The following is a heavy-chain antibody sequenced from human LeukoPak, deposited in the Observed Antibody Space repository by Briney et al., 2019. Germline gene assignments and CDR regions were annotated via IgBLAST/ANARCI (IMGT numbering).Heavy chain of an antibody. D-gene: IGHD6-13*01. CDR1: GFTFSSYA. Sequence: GGSLRLSCAASGFTFSSYAMSWVRQAPGNGLEWVSTVTKTGDKTFYVDSVKGRFTVSRDNSKNTLYLQMNSLRAEDTAVYYCARTGTPSSWLFDYWGQGTLVTVSS. CDR2: VTKTGDKT. V-gene: IGHV3-23*01. J-gene: IGHJ4*02. CDR3: ARTGTPSSWLFDY.